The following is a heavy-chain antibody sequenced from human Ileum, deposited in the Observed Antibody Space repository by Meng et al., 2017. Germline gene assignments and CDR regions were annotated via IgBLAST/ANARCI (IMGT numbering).Heavy chain of an antibody. CDR3: ARDQWGSLDY. J-gene: IGHJ4*02. V-gene: IGHV4-61*01. CDR1: GASVTTSHYQ. D-gene: IGHD7-27*01. CDR2: AST. Sequence: QVQLQESGPGLVRPSETLSLSCTVSGASVTTSHYQWGWIRQPAGKGLEWIGYASTNYNPSLKSRLTISLDTSKNQVSLKLTSVTAADTAVYYCARDQWGSLDYWGQGILVTVSS.